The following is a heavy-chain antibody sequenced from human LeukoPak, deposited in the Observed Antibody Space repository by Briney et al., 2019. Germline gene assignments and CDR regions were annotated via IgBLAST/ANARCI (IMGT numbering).Heavy chain of an antibody. CDR2: IYYSGST. J-gene: IGHJ4*02. V-gene: IGHV4-39*01. CDR1: GGPISSSSYY. D-gene: IGHD3-3*01. CDR3: ARHSKTYYDFWSGPQLPIYFDY. Sequence: PSETLSLTCTVSGGPISSSSYYWGWIRQPPGKGLEWIGSIYYSGSTYYNPSLKSRVTISVDTSKNQFSLKLSSVTAADTAVYYCARHSKTYYDFWSGPQLPIYFDYWGQGTLVTVSS.